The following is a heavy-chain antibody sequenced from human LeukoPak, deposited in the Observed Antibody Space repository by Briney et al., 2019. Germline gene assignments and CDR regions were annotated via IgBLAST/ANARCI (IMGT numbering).Heavy chain of an antibody. D-gene: IGHD2-2*01. CDR1: VGSYRGYY. CDR2: INHRGST. Sequence: SETLSLTCAVYVGSYRGYYWSWIPQPPAKGLEWIGEINHRGSTNYNPSLKSRVTISVDTSKNQFSLKLSSVTAADTAVYYCARVFVVAPAALHDAFDIWGQGTMVTVSS. V-gene: IGHV4-34*01. J-gene: IGHJ3*02. CDR3: ARVFVVAPAALHDAFDI.